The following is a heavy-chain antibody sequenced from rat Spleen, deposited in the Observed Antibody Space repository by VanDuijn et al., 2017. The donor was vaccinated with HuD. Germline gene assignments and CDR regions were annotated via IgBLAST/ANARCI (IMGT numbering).Heavy chain of an antibody. CDR3: AREGIRGTGTYFEY. D-gene: IGHD4-3*01. Sequence: EVKLVESGGGLVQPGRSLKVSCAASGFNFNDYWMGWVRQAPGKGLEWIGEIHKDSYTINYTPSLKDKFIITRDNDQNTLFLQMSKLGSEDTAIYYCAREGIRGTGTYFEYWGQGVMVIVSS. V-gene: IGHV4-2*01. CDR2: IHKDSYTI. CDR1: GFNFNDYW. J-gene: IGHJ2*01.